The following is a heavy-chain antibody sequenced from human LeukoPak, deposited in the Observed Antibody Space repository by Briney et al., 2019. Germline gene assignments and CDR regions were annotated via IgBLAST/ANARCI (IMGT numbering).Heavy chain of an antibody. V-gene: IGHV3-9*03. CDR1: GFTFDDYA. D-gene: IGHD3-9*01. Sequence: GGSLRLSCAASGFTFDDYAMHWVRQAPGKGLEWVSGISWNSGNIGYADSVKGRFTISRDNAKNSLYLQMNSLRAEDMALYYCAKDNDDILTGLFDYWGQGTLVTVSS. J-gene: IGHJ4*02. CDR3: AKDNDDILTGLFDY. CDR2: ISWNSGNI.